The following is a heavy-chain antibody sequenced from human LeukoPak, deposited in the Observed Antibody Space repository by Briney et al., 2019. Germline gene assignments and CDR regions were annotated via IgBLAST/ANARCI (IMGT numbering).Heavy chain of an antibody. Sequence: TTSETLSLTCAVSGGSFSAFLWRWIRQPPGKWLEWIGAVGHSGSADYNPSLKSPPTISIDTSKNQFSLKLRSVTAADTAVYYCARTSIAAAGTPFDYWGQGTLVSVSS. D-gene: IGHD6-13*01. CDR3: ARTSIAAAGTPFDY. V-gene: IGHV4-34*01. CDR2: VGHSGSA. CDR1: GGSFSAFL. J-gene: IGHJ4*02.